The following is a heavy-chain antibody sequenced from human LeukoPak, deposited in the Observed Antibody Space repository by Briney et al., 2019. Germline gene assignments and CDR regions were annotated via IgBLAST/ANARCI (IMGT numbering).Heavy chain of an antibody. D-gene: IGHD6-13*01. Sequence: PGGSLRLSCAASGFMFSRYAMIWVRQTPGKGLEWVSAITETGAGTYYADSAKGRFTMSRDNSRNTVYLQMDSLRAEDTAVYFCARGTAAAANRNWFDSWGQGTLVTVPS. CDR3: ARGTAAAANRNWFDS. V-gene: IGHV3-23*01. J-gene: IGHJ5*01. CDR1: GFMFSRYA. CDR2: ITETGAGT.